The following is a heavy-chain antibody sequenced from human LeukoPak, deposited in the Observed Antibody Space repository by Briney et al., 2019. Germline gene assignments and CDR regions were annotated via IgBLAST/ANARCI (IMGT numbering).Heavy chain of an antibody. CDR2: ISSSSSYI. CDR1: GFTFSSYS. Sequence: GGSLRLSCAASGFTFSSYSMNWVRQAPGKGLEWVSSISSSSSYIYYADSVKGRFTISRDNAKNSLYLQMNSLRAEDTAVYYCARDLVAAPTFVDYWGQGTLVTVSS. J-gene: IGHJ4*02. CDR3: ARDLVAAPTFVDY. D-gene: IGHD2-15*01. V-gene: IGHV3-21*01.